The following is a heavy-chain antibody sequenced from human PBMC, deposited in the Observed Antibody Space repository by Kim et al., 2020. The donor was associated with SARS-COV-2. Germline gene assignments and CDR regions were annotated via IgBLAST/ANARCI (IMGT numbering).Heavy chain of an antibody. Sequence: GESLKISCKGSGYSFTSYWISWVRQMPGKGLEWMGRIDPSDSYTNYSPSFQGHVTISADKSISTAYLQWSSLKASDTAMYYCARFTRTGSSSWTRYYYYGMDVWGQGTTVTVSS. CDR1: GYSFTSYW. J-gene: IGHJ6*02. CDR3: ARFTRTGSSSWTRYYYYGMDV. V-gene: IGHV5-10-1*01. D-gene: IGHD6-13*01. CDR2: IDPSDSYT.